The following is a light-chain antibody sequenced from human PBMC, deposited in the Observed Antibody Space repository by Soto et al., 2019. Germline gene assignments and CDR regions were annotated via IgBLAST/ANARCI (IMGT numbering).Light chain of an antibody. CDR2: DAS. J-gene: IGKJ4*01. V-gene: IGKV1-9*01. CDR3: QQINIYHRT. Sequence: DIQLTQSPSFLSASVGHGVTITCRASQGISSFLAWYQQKPGKAPKLVIYDASILQSEVTSRFSGSGSGTEFTLTISSLQPEDSATYYCQQINIYHRTFAGGIKVDIK. CDR1: QGISSF.